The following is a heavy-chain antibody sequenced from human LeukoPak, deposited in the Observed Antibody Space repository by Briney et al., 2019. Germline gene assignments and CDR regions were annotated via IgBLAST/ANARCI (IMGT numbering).Heavy chain of an antibody. D-gene: IGHD2/OR15-2a*01. CDR3: VRLGYCNGKNWYWGSNYYYMEV. V-gene: IGHV4-38-2*01. CDR2: IYYNGKT. CDR1: GQSIGFGYY. J-gene: IGHJ6*03. Sequence: PSETLSLTCAVSGQSIGFGYYWGWIRQSPGKGLEWIGSIYYNGKTYYNPSLKSRVTISVDTSENQFSLSLTSVTAAATAMYHWVRLGYCNGKNWYWGSNYYYMEVWGKGTTVTVSS.